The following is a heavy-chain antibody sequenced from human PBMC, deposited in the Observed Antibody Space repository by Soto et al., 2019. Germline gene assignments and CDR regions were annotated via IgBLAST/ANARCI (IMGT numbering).Heavy chain of an antibody. CDR1: GDSVSSTSAT. CDR3: ARLKRDGHNYSPLYY. D-gene: IGHD5-12*01. J-gene: IGHJ4*02. V-gene: IGHV6-1*01. Sequence: SQTLSLTCAISGDSVSSTSATWDWIRQSTSRGLEWLGRTYYRSKWKTDYAVSVQGRITINPDTSKNQLSLQLNSVTPDDTAMYYCARLKRDGHNYSPLYYWGQGTLVTVSS. CDR2: TYYRSKWKT.